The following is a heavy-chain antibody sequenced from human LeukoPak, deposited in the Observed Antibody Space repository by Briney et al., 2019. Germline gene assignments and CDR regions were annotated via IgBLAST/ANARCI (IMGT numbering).Heavy chain of an antibody. J-gene: IGHJ4*02. CDR1: GFTFSTYS. CDR3: ASDPARDYYDSSGYFRWVDY. CDR2: ISDRGTYI. V-gene: IGHV3-21*01. Sequence: GGSLRLSCTASGFTFSTYSMNWVRQAPGKGLEWVASISDRGTYIYYADSVKGRFTISRDNAKNSLYLQMNSLRAEDTAVYYCASDPARDYYDSSGYFRWVDYWGQGTLVTVSS. D-gene: IGHD3-22*01.